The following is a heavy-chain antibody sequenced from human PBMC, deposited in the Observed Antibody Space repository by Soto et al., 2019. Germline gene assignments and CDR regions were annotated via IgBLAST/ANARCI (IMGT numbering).Heavy chain of an antibody. J-gene: IGHJ3*02. Sequence: GGSLRLSCAASGVTFSSYSMNWVRQAPGKGLEWVSSISSSSSYIYYADSVKGRFTISRDNAKNSLYLQMNSLRAEDTAVYYCARDPFADFYDSSGPEAFDIWGQGTMVTVSS. CDR1: GVTFSSYS. D-gene: IGHD3-22*01. CDR2: ISSSSSYI. V-gene: IGHV3-21*01. CDR3: ARDPFADFYDSSGPEAFDI.